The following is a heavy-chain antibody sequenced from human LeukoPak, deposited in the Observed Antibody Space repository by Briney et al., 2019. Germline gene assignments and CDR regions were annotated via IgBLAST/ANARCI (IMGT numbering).Heavy chain of an antibody. CDR2: ISAYNGKT. CDR3: ARDPLYYHSDTSGYSTFFDY. J-gene: IGHJ4*02. Sequence: ASVKVSCKASGYTFTSYGITWVRQAPGQGLEWMGWISAYNGKTKYAQKLQGRVTMTTDTSTSTAYMELRSLRSDDTAVYYCARDPLYYHSDTSGYSTFFDYWGQGTLVTVFS. CDR1: GYTFTSYG. D-gene: IGHD3-22*01. V-gene: IGHV1-18*01.